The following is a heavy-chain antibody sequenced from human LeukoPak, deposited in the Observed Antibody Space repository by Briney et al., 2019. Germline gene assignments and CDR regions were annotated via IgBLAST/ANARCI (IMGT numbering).Heavy chain of an antibody. CDR1: GFTFSSYW. J-gene: IGHJ4*02. V-gene: IGHV3-7*01. Sequence: PGGSLRLSCAASGFTFSSYWMNWARQAPGKGLEWLANIRQDGNEKHYVDSVKGRFTMSRDNAKNSLYLQMNSLRAEDTAVYYCVRDVSGSSYGDYWGQGTLVTVSS. D-gene: IGHD5-18*01. CDR2: IRQDGNEK. CDR3: VRDVSGSSYGDY.